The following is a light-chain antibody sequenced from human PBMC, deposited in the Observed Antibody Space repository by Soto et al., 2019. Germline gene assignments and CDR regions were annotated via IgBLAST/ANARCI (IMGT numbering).Light chain of an antibody. CDR3: QSYDNSLSGSYV. V-gene: IGLV1-40*01. CDR1: DSSIGAGYD. CDR2: GNS. Sequence: QSVLTQPPSVSGAPGQRVTISCTGSDSSIGAGYDVHWYQQLPGTPPKVLIYGNSNRPSGVPDRFSASKSGTSASLAITGLQAEDEADYYCQSYDNSLSGSYVFGTGTKVTAL. J-gene: IGLJ1*01.